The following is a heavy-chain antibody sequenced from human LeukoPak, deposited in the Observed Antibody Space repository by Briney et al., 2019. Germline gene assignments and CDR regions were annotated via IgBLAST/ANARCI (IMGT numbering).Heavy chain of an antibody. CDR3: ARLRDGRWLLEY. CDR1: GGSISSSSYY. CDR2: INYSGTT. D-gene: IGHD5-24*01. J-gene: IGHJ4*02. V-gene: IGHV4-39*01. Sequence: SETLSLTCTVSGGSISSSSYYWGWIRQPPGKGLEWIASINYSGTTYYNPSLKSRVTISEDRSKNQSSLKLSSVTAADTAVYYCARLRDGRWLLEYWGQGTLVTVSS.